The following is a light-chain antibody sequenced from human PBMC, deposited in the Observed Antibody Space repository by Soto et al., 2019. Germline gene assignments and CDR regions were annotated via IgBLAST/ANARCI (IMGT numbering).Light chain of an antibody. Sequence: EIVLTQSPATLSLSPGERATLSCRASQSISSFLAWYQQKPGQAPRLLIYDASNRATGIPARFSGSGSGTDFTLTISSLETEDFAVYYCQQRVNWPPFTFGPGTKVDV. CDR3: QQRVNWPPFT. CDR1: QSISSF. J-gene: IGKJ3*01. V-gene: IGKV3-11*01. CDR2: DAS.